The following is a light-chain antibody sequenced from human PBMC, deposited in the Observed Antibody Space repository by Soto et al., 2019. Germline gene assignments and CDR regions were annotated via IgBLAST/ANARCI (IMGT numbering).Light chain of an antibody. V-gene: IGKV4-1*01. Sequence: DIVMTQSPDSLAVSLRGRATIHCRSNQSVLFVSNNKNFLAWYQQKPGQPPKLFLNWASTRESGVPDRFIGGGSGTEFTLTISSLHAEDVAVYYCQQFFHAPTFGQGTKVDIK. CDR2: WAS. J-gene: IGKJ1*01. CDR3: QQFFHAPT. CDR1: QSVLFVSNNKNF.